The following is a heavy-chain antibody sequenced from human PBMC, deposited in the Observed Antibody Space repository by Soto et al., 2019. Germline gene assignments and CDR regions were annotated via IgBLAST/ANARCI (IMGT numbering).Heavy chain of an antibody. D-gene: IGHD4-17*01. Sequence: GGSLRLSCAASGFTFSSYAMSWVRQAPGKGLEWVSAISGSGGSTYYADSVKGRFTISRDNSKNTLYLQMNSLRAEDTAVYYCAIQGIYGDSKNDAFDIWGQGTMVTVSS. CDR2: ISGSGGST. V-gene: IGHV3-23*01. CDR3: AIQGIYGDSKNDAFDI. CDR1: GFTFSSYA. J-gene: IGHJ3*02.